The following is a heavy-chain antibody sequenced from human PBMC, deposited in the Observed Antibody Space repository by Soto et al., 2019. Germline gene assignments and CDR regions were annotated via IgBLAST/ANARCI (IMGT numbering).Heavy chain of an antibody. Sequence: QVQLVQSGAEVKKPGSSVKVSCKASGGTFSSYTISWVRQAPGQGLEWMGRIIPILGIANYAQKFQGRVTITADKSTSTADMELSSLRSEDTAVYYCALGLLRTESCQHWGQGTLVTVSS. J-gene: IGHJ1*01. CDR2: IIPILGIA. CDR1: GGTFSSYT. V-gene: IGHV1-69*02. CDR3: ALGLLRTESCQH. D-gene: IGHD1-26*01.